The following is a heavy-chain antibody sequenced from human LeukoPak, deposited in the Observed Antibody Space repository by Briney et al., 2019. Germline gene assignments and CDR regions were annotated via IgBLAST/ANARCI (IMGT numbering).Heavy chain of an antibody. CDR2: ISGSGGST. CDR1: GCIFSSYA. D-gene: IGHD4-17*01. CDR3: AKSKEPMTTVTGGYFDY. Sequence: GGSLRLSCAASGCIFSSYAMSWVREAPGKGLEWVSEISGSGGSTYYADSVKGRFTISRDNSKNTLYLQMNSLRAEDTAVYYCAKSKEPMTTVTGGYFDYWGQGTLVTVSS. J-gene: IGHJ4*02. V-gene: IGHV3-23*01.